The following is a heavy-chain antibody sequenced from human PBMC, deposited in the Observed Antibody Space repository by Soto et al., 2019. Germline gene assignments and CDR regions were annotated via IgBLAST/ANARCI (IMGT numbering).Heavy chain of an antibody. Sequence: SETLSLTYTGAGGAINRYYWNWIRQPSGKGLEWIGRIYSSGSTKYNPSLQSRVTMSLDTSKNQFALRLTTVTAADTAGYYCARGQRFSDWFDPWGQGPLATVS. V-gene: IGHV4-4*07. CDR2: IYSSGST. D-gene: IGHD3-3*01. CDR1: GGAINRYY. CDR3: ARGQRFSDWFDP. J-gene: IGHJ5*02.